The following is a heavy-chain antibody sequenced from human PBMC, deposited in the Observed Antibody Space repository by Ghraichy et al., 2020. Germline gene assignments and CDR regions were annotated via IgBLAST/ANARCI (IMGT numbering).Heavy chain of an antibody. CDR2: ISSSSRNL. Sequence: GGSLRLSCVGSGFSFIGYNMNWVRQSPGKGLEWIASISSSSRNLFYADSVKGRFTISRDNAQNSLYLQLNSLRDEDTAVYYCGRGSTVVRFYYYDGMDVWGQGTTVTVSS. D-gene: IGHD4-23*01. CDR3: GRGSTVVRFYYYDGMDV. V-gene: IGHV3-48*02. J-gene: IGHJ6*02. CDR1: GFSFIGYN.